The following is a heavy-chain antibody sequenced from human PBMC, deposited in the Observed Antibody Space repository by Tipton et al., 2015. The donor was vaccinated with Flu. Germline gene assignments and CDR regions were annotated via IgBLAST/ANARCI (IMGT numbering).Heavy chain of an antibody. CDR1: GFTFSGSA. J-gene: IGHJ4*02. Sequence: SLRLSCAASGFTFSGSAIHWVRQASGKGLEWVGRIRSKANNYATTYAASVKGRFTISRDDSKSIVYLQMNSLKTEDTAVYYCIRDLSGPFDHWGQGTVVTVSS. V-gene: IGHV3-73*01. CDR2: IRSKANNYAT. CDR3: IRDLSGPFDH. D-gene: IGHD6-19*01.